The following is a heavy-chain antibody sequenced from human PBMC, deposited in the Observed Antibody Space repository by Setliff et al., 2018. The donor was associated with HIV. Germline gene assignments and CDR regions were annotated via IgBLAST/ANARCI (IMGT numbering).Heavy chain of an antibody. CDR1: GFSLSTSGVG. D-gene: IGHD3-22*01. CDR2: IYWDDDK. CDR3: AHKRAQFTMIVVVTEFGAFDV. V-gene: IGHV2-5*02. Sequence: SGPTLVNPTQTLTLTCTFSGFSLSTSGVGVGWIRQPPGKALEWLALIYWDDDKRYSPALKSRLTITKDTSKNQVVLTMTNMDPVDTATYYCAHKRAQFTMIVVVTEFGAFDVWGQGTMVTVSS. J-gene: IGHJ3*01.